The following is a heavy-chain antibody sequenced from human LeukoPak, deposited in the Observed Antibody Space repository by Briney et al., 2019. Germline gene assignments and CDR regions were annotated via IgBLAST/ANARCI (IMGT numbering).Heavy chain of an antibody. CDR3: ARARDYFTSYYYYYMDV. D-gene: IGHD2/OR15-2a*01. CDR2: INHSGST. CDR1: GGSFSGYY. Sequence: SETLSLTCAVYGGSFSGYYWSWIRQPPGKGLEWIGEINHSGSTNYNPSLKSRVTISVATSKNQFSLKLRSVTAADTAVYYCARARDYFTSYYYYYMDVWGKGTTVTVSS. J-gene: IGHJ6*03. V-gene: IGHV4-34*01.